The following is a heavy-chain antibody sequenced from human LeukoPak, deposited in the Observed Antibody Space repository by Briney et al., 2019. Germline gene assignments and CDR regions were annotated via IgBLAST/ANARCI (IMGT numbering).Heavy chain of an antibody. CDR1: GGSFSGYY. J-gene: IGHJ4*02. V-gene: IGHV4-34*01. CDR2: IYYSGST. CDR3: ARHNANVAGDYVWGFGY. D-gene: IGHD3-16*01. Sequence: SETLSLTCAVYGGSFSGYYWSWIRQPPGKGLEWIGSIYYSGSTYYNPSLKSRVTISVDTSKNQFSLKLSSVTAADTAVYYCARHNANVAGDYVWGFGYWGQGTLVTVSS.